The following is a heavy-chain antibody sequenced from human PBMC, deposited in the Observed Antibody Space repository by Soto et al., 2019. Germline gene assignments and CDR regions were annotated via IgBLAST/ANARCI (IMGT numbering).Heavy chain of an antibody. CDR2: ITNGGSAT. J-gene: IGHJ4*02. Sequence: EVQLVESGGGLVQPGGSLRLSCAASGFTFDNHWMHWVRQAPGKGLEWVSRITNGGSATDYAGSVRGRFTISRDNAKNTVFLQMNSLRTDDTAVYYCTRGFAGMTYFEFWGQGTLVTVSS. V-gene: IGHV3-74*01. CDR1: GFTFDNHW. CDR3: TRGFAGMTYFEF. D-gene: IGHD1-26*01.